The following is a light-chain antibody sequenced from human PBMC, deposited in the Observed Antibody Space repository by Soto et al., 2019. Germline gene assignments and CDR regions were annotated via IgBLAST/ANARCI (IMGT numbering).Light chain of an antibody. Sequence: EIVLTQSPGTLSLSPGERATLSCRASQTINSNYLVWFQQKPGQAPRLLIYGASSRATGIPDRFSGSGPGTDFTLTISSLEPEDFAVYYCQQCDRSPWTFGQGTKVDIK. J-gene: IGKJ1*01. V-gene: IGKV3-20*01. CDR3: QQCDRSPWT. CDR1: QTINSNY. CDR2: GAS.